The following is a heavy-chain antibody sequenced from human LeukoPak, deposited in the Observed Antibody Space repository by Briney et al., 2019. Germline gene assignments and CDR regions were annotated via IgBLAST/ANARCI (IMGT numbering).Heavy chain of an antibody. V-gene: IGHV1-46*01. CDR1: GYTFTSYG. CDR3: ARDRHNDAFDI. CDR2: INPSGGST. J-gene: IGHJ3*02. Sequence: GASVKVSCKASGYTFTSYGISWVRQAPGQGLEWMGIINPSGGSTSYARKFQGRVTMTRDMSTSTVYMELSSLRSEDTAVYYCARDRHNDAFDIWGQGTMVTVSS.